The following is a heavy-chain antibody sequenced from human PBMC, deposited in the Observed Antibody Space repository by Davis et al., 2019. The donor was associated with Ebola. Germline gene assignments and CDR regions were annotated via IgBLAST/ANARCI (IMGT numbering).Heavy chain of an antibody. J-gene: IGHJ4*02. D-gene: IGHD3-16*01. CDR3: ARGWVFDY. Sequence: PGGSLRLSCAASGFTFNGYWMTWVRQAPGKGLEWVAVISYDGSNKYYADSVKGRFTISRDNSKNTLYLQMNSLRAEDTAVYYCARGWVFDYWGQGTLVTVSS. CDR1: GFTFNGYW. V-gene: IGHV3-30-3*01. CDR2: ISYDGSNK.